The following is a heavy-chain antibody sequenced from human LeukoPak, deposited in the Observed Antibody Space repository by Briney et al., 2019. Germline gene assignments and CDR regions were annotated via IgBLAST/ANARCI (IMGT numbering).Heavy chain of an antibody. V-gene: IGHV4-4*07. Sequence: SETLSLTCTVSGVSTSTFYWSWFRQPAGKGLEWIGRIFTSGITNYNPSLKRRVTMSVDTSKSQFSLALSSVTAADTAVYYCAREISGSYYNALCYMDVWGKGTTVTVSS. J-gene: IGHJ6*03. CDR2: IFTSGIT. CDR3: AREISGSYYNALCYMDV. D-gene: IGHD3-10*01. CDR1: GVSTSTFY.